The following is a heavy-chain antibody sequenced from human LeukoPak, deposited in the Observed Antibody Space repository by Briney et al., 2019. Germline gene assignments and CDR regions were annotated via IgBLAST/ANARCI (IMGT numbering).Heavy chain of an antibody. Sequence: PSETLSLTCTVSGGSISSYYWSWIRQPPGKGLEWIGYIYYSGSTNYNPSLKSRVTISVDTSKNQFSLKLSSVTAADTAVYYCARGRPLLWFGELVGRSYYLDYWGQGTLVTVSS. J-gene: IGHJ4*02. D-gene: IGHD3-10*01. CDR1: GGSISSYY. CDR3: ARGRPLLWFGELVGRSYYLDY. V-gene: IGHV4-59*01. CDR2: IYYSGST.